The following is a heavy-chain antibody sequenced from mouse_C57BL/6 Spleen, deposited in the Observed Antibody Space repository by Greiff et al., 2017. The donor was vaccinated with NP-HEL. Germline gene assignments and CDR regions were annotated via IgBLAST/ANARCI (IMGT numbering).Heavy chain of an antibody. CDR1: GYTFTEYT. V-gene: IGHV1-62-2*01. Sequence: QVQLQQSGAELVKPGASVKLSCKASGYTFTEYTIHWVKQRPGQGLAWIGWFYPGSGSTNYIENFKDKATLTADKSSSTVYMELSRLTTEDSAVYFGERHEEGGGSAGFAYWGQGTLVTVSA. J-gene: IGHJ3*01. CDR3: ERHEEGGGSAGFAY. D-gene: IGHD1-1*02. CDR2: FYPGSGST.